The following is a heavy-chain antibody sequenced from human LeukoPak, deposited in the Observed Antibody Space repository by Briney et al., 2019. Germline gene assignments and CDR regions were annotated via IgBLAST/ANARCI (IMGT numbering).Heavy chain of an antibody. V-gene: IGHV3-15*01. J-gene: IGHJ4*02. CDR3: TTGVI. Sequence: GGSLRLSCAASGFTFSSYAMSWVRQAPGKGLEWLGRVRSKTDGGATDYAAPVKGRFTISRDDSKTTLFLQMNSLKSEDTAVYYCTTGVIWGQGTLVTVSS. D-gene: IGHD2-8*01. CDR2: VRSKTDGGAT. CDR1: GFTFSSYA.